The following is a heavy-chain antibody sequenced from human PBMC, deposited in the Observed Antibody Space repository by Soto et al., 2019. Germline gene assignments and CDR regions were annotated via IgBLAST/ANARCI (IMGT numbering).Heavy chain of an antibody. J-gene: IGHJ5*02. Sequence: EVHLVESGGGLVKPGGSLRLSCAASGFTFRSFIMNWVRQAPGKGLEWVSTISSNSAYIYYTDALRGRFTISRDNAKNSLHLQMNSLRAEDTAVYYCTRDASRDSSARGWFDPWGPGTLVTVSS. CDR2: ISSNSAYI. CDR3: TRDASRDSSARGWFDP. CDR1: GFTFRSFI. D-gene: IGHD6-13*01. V-gene: IGHV3-21*01.